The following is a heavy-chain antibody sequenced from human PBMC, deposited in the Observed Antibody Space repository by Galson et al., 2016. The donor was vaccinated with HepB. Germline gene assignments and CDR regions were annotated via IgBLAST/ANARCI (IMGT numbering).Heavy chain of an antibody. CDR3: ARESYNYDSTGSNWFDP. V-gene: IGHV1-46*01. CDR1: GYIFTNHY. J-gene: IGHJ5*02. CDR2: MSPGGECA. Sequence: SVKVSCKASGYIFTNHYMHWVRQAPGQGLEWMGLMSPGGECALYAQKFQGRVTMTRDTSTSTVYMELSSLRSEDTALYFCARESYNYDSTGSNWFDPWGQGTLVTVSS. D-gene: IGHD3-22*01.